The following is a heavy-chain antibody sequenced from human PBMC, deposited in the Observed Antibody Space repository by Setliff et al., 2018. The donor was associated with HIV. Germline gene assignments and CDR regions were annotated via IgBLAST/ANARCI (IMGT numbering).Heavy chain of an antibody. Sequence: GGSLRLSCAASGFTFSSYAMSWVRQAPGKGLEWVSAISGSGGSTYYADSVKGRFTISRDNSKNTLYLQMNSLRAEDTAAYYCAKYGSGNSGRGGFDYWGQGTLVTVSS. CDR3: AKYGSGNSGRGGFDY. V-gene: IGHV3-23*01. J-gene: IGHJ4*02. CDR2: ISGSGGST. CDR1: GFTFSSYA. D-gene: IGHD6-19*01.